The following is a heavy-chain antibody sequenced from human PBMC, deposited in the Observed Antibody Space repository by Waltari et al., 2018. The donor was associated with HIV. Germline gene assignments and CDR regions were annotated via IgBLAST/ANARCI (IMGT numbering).Heavy chain of an antibody. V-gene: IGHV3-23*01. CDR3: ARIRDGYHDY. D-gene: IGHD5-12*01. J-gene: IGHJ4*02. Sequence: EVQLLDSGGGLVQPGGSLRLSCAASGLPFSHYAMSWVRQAPGKGLEWVSSISGSGDRTYDADSVKGRFTISRDNSKNTMYLQMNSLRVEDTAAYYCARIRDGYHDYWGQGTLVTVSS. CDR2: ISGSGDRT. CDR1: GLPFSHYA.